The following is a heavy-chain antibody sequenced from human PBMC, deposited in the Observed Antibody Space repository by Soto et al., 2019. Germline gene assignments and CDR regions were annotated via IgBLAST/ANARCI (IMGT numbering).Heavy chain of an antibody. CDR1: GGSFSGYY. D-gene: IGHD7-27*01. Sequence: QVQLQQWGAGLLKPSETLSLTCAVYGGSFSGYYWSWIRQPPGKGLEWIGEINHSGSTNYNPSLKSRVTISVDTSKNQFALKLSSVTAADTAVYYCARGWGRIFDYWGQGTLVTFSS. V-gene: IGHV4-34*01. CDR3: ARGWGRIFDY. J-gene: IGHJ4*02. CDR2: INHSGST.